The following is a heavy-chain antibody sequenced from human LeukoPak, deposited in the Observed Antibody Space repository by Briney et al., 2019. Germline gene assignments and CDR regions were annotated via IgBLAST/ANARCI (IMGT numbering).Heavy chain of an antibody. J-gene: IGHJ4*02. CDR2: ISWDGGST. D-gene: IGHD3-10*01. Sequence: PGGSLRLSCAASGFTFDDYAMHWVRQAPRKGLEWVSLISWDGGSTYYADSVKGRFTISRDNSKNSLYLQMNSLRAEDTALYYCAKDMAAYYYSSGNIDYWGQGTLVTVSS. V-gene: IGHV3-43D*03. CDR3: AKDMAAYYYSSGNIDY. CDR1: GFTFDDYA.